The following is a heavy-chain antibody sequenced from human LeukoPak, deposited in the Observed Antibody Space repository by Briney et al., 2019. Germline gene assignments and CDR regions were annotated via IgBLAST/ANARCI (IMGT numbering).Heavy chain of an antibody. D-gene: IGHD3-9*01. CDR3: ARDIVGYDILTGYFDY. V-gene: IGHV4-39*07. Sequence: PSETLSLTCTVSGGSISSSSYYWGWIRQPPGKGLEWIGSIYYSGSTYYNPSLKSRVTISVDTSKNQFSLKLSSVTAADTAVYYCARDIVGYDILTGYFDYWGQGTLVTVSS. CDR1: GGSISSSSYY. CDR2: IYYSGST. J-gene: IGHJ4*02.